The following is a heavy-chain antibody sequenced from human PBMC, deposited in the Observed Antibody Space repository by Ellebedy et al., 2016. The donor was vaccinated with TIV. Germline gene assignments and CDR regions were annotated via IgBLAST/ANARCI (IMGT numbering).Heavy chain of an antibody. CDR1: GFTSSRFW. D-gene: IGHD5-12*01. CDR3: ASAARGSGAYDSF. J-gene: IGHJ4*02. V-gene: IGHV3-7*01. Sequence: PGGSLTLSCAASGFTSSRFWMAWVRQAAGKGMEWVATINQGGSETYYVDSVKGRFTISRDNSKNSLYLQMNSLRADDTALYYCASAARGSGAYDSFWGQGTLVTVSS. CDR2: INQGGSET.